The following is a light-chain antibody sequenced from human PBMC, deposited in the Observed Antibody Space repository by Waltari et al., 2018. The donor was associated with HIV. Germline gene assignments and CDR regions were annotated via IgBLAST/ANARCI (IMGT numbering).Light chain of an antibody. CDR2: EVF. CDR3: SSYTSRNTVV. V-gene: IGLV2-14*01. J-gene: IGLJ2*01. Sequence: QSALTQPASVSGSPGQSITISCSGTSSDVGAYNYVPCYRHHPGKAPELIIYEVFNRPSGVSNRFSGSKSDNTASLTISGLQADDEADYYCSSYTSRNTVVFGGGTKVTVL. CDR1: SSDVGAYNY.